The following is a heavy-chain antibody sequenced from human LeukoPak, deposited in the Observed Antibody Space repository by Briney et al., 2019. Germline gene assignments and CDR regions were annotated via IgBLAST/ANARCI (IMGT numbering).Heavy chain of an antibody. D-gene: IGHD3-10*01. CDR3: ARGRRWSGSFPLNWFDP. V-gene: IGHV4-34*01. Sequence: PSETLSLTCAVYGGSFSGYYWSWIRQPPGKGLEWIGEINHSGSTNYNPSLKSRVTISVDTSKNQFSLKLSSVTAADTAVYYCARGRRWSGSFPLNWFDPWGQGTLVTVSS. J-gene: IGHJ5*02. CDR1: GGSFSGYY. CDR2: INHSGST.